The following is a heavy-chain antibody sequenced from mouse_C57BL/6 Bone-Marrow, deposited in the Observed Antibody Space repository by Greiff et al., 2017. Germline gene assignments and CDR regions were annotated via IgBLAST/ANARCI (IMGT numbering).Heavy chain of an antibody. D-gene: IGHD2-4*01. CDR1: GFSLTSYG. CDR3: AKRGEGLRQGDWYFDV. CDR2: IWGGGST. V-gene: IGHV2-9*01. J-gene: IGHJ1*03. Sequence: VKLMESGPGLVAPSQSLSITCTVSGFSLTSYGVDWVRQPPGKGLEWLGVIWGGGSTNYYSALMSSLSISKDNSKSQVFLKMNSLQTDDTAMYYGAKRGEGLRQGDWYFDVWGTGTTVTVSS.